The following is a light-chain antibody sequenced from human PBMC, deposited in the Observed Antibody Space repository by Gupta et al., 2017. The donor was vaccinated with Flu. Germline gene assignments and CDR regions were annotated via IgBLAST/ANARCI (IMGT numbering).Light chain of an antibody. CDR2: KDN. V-gene: IGLV3-25*03. CDR1: ALPKQF. J-gene: IGLJ2*01. CDR3: QSADTTQNAVI. Sequence: SDELTQPPSVTGSPGQTARITYSGDALPKQFAYWYQQHPGQAPLLVIRKDNERPSGIPERFSGSSSGTTATLTISGVQAEDEADYYCQSADTTQNAVIFGGGTKLTVL.